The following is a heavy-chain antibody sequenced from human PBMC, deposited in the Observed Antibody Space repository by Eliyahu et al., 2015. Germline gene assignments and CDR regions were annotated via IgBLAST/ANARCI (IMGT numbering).Heavy chain of an antibody. Sequence: EVQLVESGGGLVQPGGSLRLSCAASGFXFRSYEMNWVRQAPGKGLEWVSYISDSGTSIYYADSVKGRFTISRDNAKNSVYLQMNSLGVEDTAIYYCARVRSSGWEHFDSWGQGTLVTVSS. V-gene: IGHV3-48*03. CDR2: ISDSGTSI. D-gene: IGHD6-19*01. J-gene: IGHJ4*02. CDR1: GFXFRSYE. CDR3: ARVRSSGWEHFDS.